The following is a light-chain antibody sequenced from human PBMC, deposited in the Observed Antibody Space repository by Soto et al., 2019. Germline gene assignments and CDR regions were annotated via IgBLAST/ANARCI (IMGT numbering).Light chain of an antibody. Sequence: EIVLTQSPGTLSLSPGERATLSCRASQSVSSSYLAWYQQKPGQAPRLLIYGASSRATGIPDRFSGSGSGTDFTLTISRLEPEDFALYYWQQYGSSPPLTFRQGTRLEIK. CDR2: GAS. CDR3: QQYGSSPPLT. J-gene: IGKJ5*01. V-gene: IGKV3-20*01. CDR1: QSVSSSY.